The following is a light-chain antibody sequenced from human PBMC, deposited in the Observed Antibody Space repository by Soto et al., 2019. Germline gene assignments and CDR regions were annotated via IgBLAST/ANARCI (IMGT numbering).Light chain of an antibody. Sequence: IVLTLAPGTLSLSPGERATLPCRASQSVKSSYLAWYQHKPGQAPRLLIYGTSSRATGIPDRFSGSGSGTDFTLTIRSLEPEDVAVYYCQQEVSFITFGDGTLLEI. J-gene: IGKJ5*01. CDR2: GTS. CDR1: QSVKSSY. V-gene: IGKV3-20*01. CDR3: QQEVSFIT.